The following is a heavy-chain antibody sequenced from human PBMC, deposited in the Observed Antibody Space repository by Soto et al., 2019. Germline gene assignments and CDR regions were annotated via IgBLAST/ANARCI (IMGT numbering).Heavy chain of an antibody. V-gene: IGHV3-48*02. J-gene: IGHJ3*01. CDR3: ARDSPRGTGVFRGTPSAFDV. CDR2: ISARATTT. CDR1: GFTFSDYS. Sequence: EVQLVESGGGLVQPGGSLRLSCAGSGFTFSDYSLNWVRQAPGKGPEWLSYISARATTTAKADSVRGRFTISRDNARNSVYLEMNSLRDEDTALYYCARDSPRGTGVFRGTPSAFDVWPRDKGHRLF. D-gene: IGHD2-8*02.